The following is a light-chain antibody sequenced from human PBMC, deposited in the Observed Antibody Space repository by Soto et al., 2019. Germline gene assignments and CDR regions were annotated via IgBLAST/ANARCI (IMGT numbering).Light chain of an antibody. CDR1: QSVGTN. J-gene: IGKJ3*01. Sequence: ERVMTQSPATLSVSPGERATLSCRASQSVGTNLAWYQQRPGQAPRLLIYGASTRATGIPARFSGSGSGTKVTLTISSLQSEDFALYYCQQYNKSPLFTFGPGTRVDIK. CDR3: QQYNKSPLFT. V-gene: IGKV3-15*01. CDR2: GAS.